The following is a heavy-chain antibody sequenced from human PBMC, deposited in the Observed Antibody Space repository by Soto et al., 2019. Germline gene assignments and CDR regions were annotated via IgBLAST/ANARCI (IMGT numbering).Heavy chain of an antibody. Sequence: SETLSLTCTVYGLSFIGYYWSWIRQPPGKGLEWIGEINHSGSTNYNPSLKSRVTISVDTSKNQFSLKLSSVTAADTAVYYCARGIGSSPLDYWGQGTLVTVSS. J-gene: IGHJ4*02. CDR1: GLSFIGYY. V-gene: IGHV4-34*01. CDR3: ARGIGSSPLDY. D-gene: IGHD6-6*01. CDR2: INHSGST.